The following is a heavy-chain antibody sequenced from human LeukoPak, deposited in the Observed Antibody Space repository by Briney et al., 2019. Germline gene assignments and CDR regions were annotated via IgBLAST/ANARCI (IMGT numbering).Heavy chain of an antibody. CDR1: GFSFSNYA. Sequence: GGSLRLSCAASGFSFSNYAMSCVREGLGKGLEWVSAIGGSIGSTFYTDSVKGRFTISRDNTKNTLSLQMNSLRVEDTAVYYCVKDFVVVPGLVNYFDYWGQGTLVTVSS. J-gene: IGHJ4*02. CDR3: VKDFVVVPGLVNYFDY. V-gene: IGHV3-23*01. CDR2: IGGSIGST. D-gene: IGHD2-2*01.